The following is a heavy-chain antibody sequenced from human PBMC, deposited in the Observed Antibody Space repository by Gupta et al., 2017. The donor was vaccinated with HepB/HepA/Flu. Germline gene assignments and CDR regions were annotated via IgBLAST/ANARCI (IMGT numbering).Heavy chain of an antibody. CDR1: GFTFAGYV. CDR2: MTGAGSHT. Sequence: EVQLLESGGGLVPPGESLRLSCATSGFTFAGYVMHWVRQAPGKGLEWVSTMTGAGSHTFYADSVKGRFTISRDNSKSTLFLQMTSLRAEDTAVYYCARRGGEVYGASDSWGQGTLVSVSS. D-gene: IGHD3-10*01. J-gene: IGHJ4*02. CDR3: ARRGGEVYGASDS. V-gene: IGHV3-23*01.